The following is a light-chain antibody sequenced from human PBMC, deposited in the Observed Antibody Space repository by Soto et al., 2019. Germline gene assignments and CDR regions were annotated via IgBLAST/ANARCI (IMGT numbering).Light chain of an antibody. J-gene: IGLJ2*01. V-gene: IGLV1-40*01. CDR1: SSNFGAGYD. Sequence: QSVLTQPPSVSGAPGQRVTISCTGTSSNFGAGYDVHWYRQLPGTAPKLLVYGNINRPSGVPDRFSGSKSGTSASLAITGLQAEDEADYYCQSYDDSLSGVVFGGGSMVTVL. CDR2: GNI. CDR3: QSYDDSLSGVV.